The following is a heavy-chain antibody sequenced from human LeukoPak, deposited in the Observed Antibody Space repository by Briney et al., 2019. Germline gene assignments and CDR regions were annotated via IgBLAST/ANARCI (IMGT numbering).Heavy chain of an antibody. J-gene: IGHJ4*02. V-gene: IGHV1-69*04. CDR3: AREGDSGSYEGDY. CDR2: IIPILGIA. CDR1: GGTFSSYA. D-gene: IGHD1-26*01. Sequence: SVKVSCKASGGTFSSYAISWVRQAPGQGLEWMGRIIPILGIANYAQKFQGRVTITADKSTSTAYMELSSLRSEDTAVYYCAREGDSGSYEGDYWGQGTLVTVSS.